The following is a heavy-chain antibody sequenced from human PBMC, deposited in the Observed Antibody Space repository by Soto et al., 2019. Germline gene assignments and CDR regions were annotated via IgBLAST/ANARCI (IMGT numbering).Heavy chain of an antibody. D-gene: IGHD4-17*01. J-gene: IGHJ4*02. V-gene: IGHV3-23*01. CDR3: ENSVLTDDYGFDY. CDR1: GFTFSSYA. CDR2: ISGSGGST. Sequence: EVQLLESGGGLVQPGGSLRLSCAASGFTFSSYAMSWVRQAPGKGLEWVSAISGSGGSTYYADSVKGRFTISRDNSKNTLYLQMNSLRSEDTAEYYGENSVLTDDYGFDYWGQGTLVTVSS.